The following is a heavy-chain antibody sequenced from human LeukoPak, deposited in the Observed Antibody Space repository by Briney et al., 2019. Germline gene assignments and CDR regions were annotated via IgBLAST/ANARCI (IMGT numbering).Heavy chain of an antibody. Sequence: ASVKVSCKASGYTFTSYGISWVRQAPGQGLEWMGWISAYKSNTNYAQKLQRRDTMTTDTSTSTAYMELRSLRSDDTAVYYCARVGVETIGDYWGQGTLVTVSS. CDR1: GYTFTSYG. J-gene: IGHJ4*02. CDR2: ISAYKSNT. V-gene: IGHV1-18*01. CDR3: ARVGVETIGDY. D-gene: IGHD2-15*01.